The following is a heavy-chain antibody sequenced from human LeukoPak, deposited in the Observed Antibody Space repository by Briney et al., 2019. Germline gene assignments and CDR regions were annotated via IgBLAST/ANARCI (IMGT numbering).Heavy chain of an antibody. J-gene: IGHJ4*02. Sequence: ASVKVSCKASGYTFSNYAMNWVRQAPGQGLEWMGWINTNTGNPTFAQGFTGRFVFSFDTSIGTAYLYINSLKTDDTAVYYCATESYYYETSGYYLGEKFDYWGQGTLVTVSS. CDR3: ATESYYYETSGYYLGEKFDY. CDR1: GYTFSNYA. V-gene: IGHV7-4-1*02. CDR2: INTNTGNP. D-gene: IGHD3-22*01.